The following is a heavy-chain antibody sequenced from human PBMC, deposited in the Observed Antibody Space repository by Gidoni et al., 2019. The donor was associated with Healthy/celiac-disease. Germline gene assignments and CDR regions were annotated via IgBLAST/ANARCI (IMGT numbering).Heavy chain of an antibody. D-gene: IGHD1-26*01. V-gene: IGHV4-31*03. CDR3: ARVLAAPGGACDI. CDR1: GAPISSGGHY. Sequence: QVQLQESGQGLVKPSQPLSLTCTVSGAPISSGGHYWSWHRQHPGKGREWIVCIYYSGSTDYNPSLKSRVTISVDTSKNQLSLKLSSVTAADTAVYYCARVLAAPGGACDIWGQGTMVTLSS. J-gene: IGHJ3*02. CDR2: IYYSGST.